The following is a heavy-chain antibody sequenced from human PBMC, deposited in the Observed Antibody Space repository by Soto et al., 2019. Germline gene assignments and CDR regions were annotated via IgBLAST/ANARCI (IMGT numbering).Heavy chain of an antibody. Sequence: QLQLLESGGDLVKPGGSLRLSCAASGFTVSGNDLSWIRQAPGKGLEWVSSIGSSGRAIYYTDSVKGRFTISRDNTKDSLYLHMCSLRAEDTAIYYCASHHSSGWLYFDFCGQGTLVTVSS. CDR2: IGSSGRAI. D-gene: IGHD6-19*01. CDR3: ASHHSSGWLYFDF. J-gene: IGHJ4*02. V-gene: IGHV3-11*01. CDR1: GFTVSGND.